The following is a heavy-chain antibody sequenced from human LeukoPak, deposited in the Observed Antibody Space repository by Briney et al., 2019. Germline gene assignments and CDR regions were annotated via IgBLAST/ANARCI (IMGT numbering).Heavy chain of an antibody. V-gene: IGHV3-21*01. CDR3: ATPPTVTTGFYPLPADY. Sequence: NPGGSLRLSCAASGFTFSDYYMNWVRQAPGKGLEWVSSISSSSSYIYYADSVKGRFTISRDNAKNSLYLQMNSLRAEDTAVYYCATPPTVTTGFYPLPADYWGQGTLVTVSS. J-gene: IGHJ4*02. CDR1: GFTFSDYY. CDR2: ISSSSSYI. D-gene: IGHD4-17*01.